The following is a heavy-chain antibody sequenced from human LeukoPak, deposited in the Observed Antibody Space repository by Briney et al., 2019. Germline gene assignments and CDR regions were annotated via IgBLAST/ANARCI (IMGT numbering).Heavy chain of an antibody. CDR2: IWYDGTTK. CDR1: GFVFSTYG. CDR3: ARAPDYGDYVGYFDF. V-gene: IGHV3-33*01. D-gene: IGHD4-17*01. Sequence: GGSLRLSCAASGFVFSTYGIHWVRQAPGKGLEWVAGIWYDGTTKYYADSVKGRFTISRDNSKNTVSLQMDSLRAKDTAVYSCARAPDYGDYVGYFDFWGQGAQVTVSS. J-gene: IGHJ4*02.